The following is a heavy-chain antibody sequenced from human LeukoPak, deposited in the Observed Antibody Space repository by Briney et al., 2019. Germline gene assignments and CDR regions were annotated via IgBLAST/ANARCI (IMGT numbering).Heavy chain of an antibody. CDR1: GYTFSSYG. J-gene: IGHJ4*02. CDR2: SSTYDGNT. CDR3: ARESNWANYFDY. V-gene: IGHV1-18*01. D-gene: IGHD1-1*01. Sequence: GASVKVSCKASGYTFSSYGIGWVRQAPGQGLEWMGWSSTYDGNTKYAENFRDRVTMTTDTSSSTAYMDLRSLRSDDTAVYFCARESNWANYFDYWGQGTLLTVSS.